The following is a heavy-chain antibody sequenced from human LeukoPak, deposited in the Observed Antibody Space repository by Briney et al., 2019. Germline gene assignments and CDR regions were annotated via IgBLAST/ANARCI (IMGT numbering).Heavy chain of an antibody. J-gene: IGHJ6*03. CDR3: ARVHCSSTSCYTRGGYYYYMDV. CDR1: GYTFTSYD. D-gene: IGHD2-2*02. CDR2: MNPNSGNT. Sequence: ASVKVSCKASGYTFTSYDINWVRQATGQGLEWMGWMNPNSGNTGYAQKFQGRVTITRNTSISTAYMELSSLRSEDTAVYYCARVHCSSTSCYTRGGYYYYMDVWGKGTTVTVSS. V-gene: IGHV1-8*03.